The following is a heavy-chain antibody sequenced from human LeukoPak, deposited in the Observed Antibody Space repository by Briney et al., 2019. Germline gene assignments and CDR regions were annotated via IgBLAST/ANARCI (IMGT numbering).Heavy chain of an antibody. CDR1: GFTFSNYL. Sequence: GGSLRLSCVASGFTFSNYLMNWVRQAPGKGLEWVSCISHSGSSIYYADSVKGRFTISRDNSKNTLYLQMDRLIVEDTAVYVCAMGLDYWGQGTMVTVSS. CDR2: ISHSGSSI. CDR3: AMGLDY. D-gene: IGHD1-26*01. V-gene: IGHV3-23*01. J-gene: IGHJ4*02.